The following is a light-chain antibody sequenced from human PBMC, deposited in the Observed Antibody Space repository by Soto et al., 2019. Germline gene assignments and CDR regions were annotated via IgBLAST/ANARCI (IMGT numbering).Light chain of an antibody. V-gene: IGKV2-30*01. CDR1: QSLVYIDGNTY. J-gene: IGKJ5*01. CDR2: QVS. CDR3: MQGTHWPPT. Sequence: VMNHSTQAQRVAPGQPPSISCRSSQSLVYIDGNTYLSWFQQRPGQSPRRLIYQVSKRDSGVPGRFSGSGSGTDFTLKISRVEAEDVGVYYCMQGTHWPPTFAQGTRLAI.